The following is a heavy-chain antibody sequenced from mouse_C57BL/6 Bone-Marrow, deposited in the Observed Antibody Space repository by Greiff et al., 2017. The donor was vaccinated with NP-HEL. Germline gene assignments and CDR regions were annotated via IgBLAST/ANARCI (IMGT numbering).Heavy chain of an antibody. CDR3: ARGVGRLHAMDY. CDR2: IYPGNGDT. Sequence: QVQLQQSGAELVRPGASVKMSCKASGYTFTSYNMHWVQQTPRQGLEWIGAIYPGNGDTSCNQKFKGKATLTVDKSSSTAYMQLSSLTSEDSAVYFCARGVGRLHAMDYWGQGTSVTVSS. V-gene: IGHV1-12*01. D-gene: IGHD4-1*01. J-gene: IGHJ4*01. CDR1: GYTFTSYN.